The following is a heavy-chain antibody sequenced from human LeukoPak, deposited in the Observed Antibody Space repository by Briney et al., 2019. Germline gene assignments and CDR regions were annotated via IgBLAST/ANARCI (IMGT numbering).Heavy chain of an antibody. Sequence: GGSLRLSCAASGFTFSSYAMHWVRQAPGKGLEWVAVISYDGSNKFYADSVKGRFTLSRDNSKNTLYLQMNSLRIEDTAADYCGRGSVGFGELNYWGQGTLVTVSS. D-gene: IGHD3-10*01. CDR2: ISYDGSNK. CDR3: GRGSVGFGELNY. CDR1: GFTFSSYA. J-gene: IGHJ4*02. V-gene: IGHV3-30-3*01.